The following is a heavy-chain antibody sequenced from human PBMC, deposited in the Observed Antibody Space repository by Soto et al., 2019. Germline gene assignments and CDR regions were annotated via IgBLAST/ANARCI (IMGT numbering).Heavy chain of an antibody. CDR3: ASFGSGSY. CDR1: GFTFSTYT. J-gene: IGHJ4*02. CDR2: ISTSGTYI. Sequence: GGSLRLSCAASGFTFSTYTMNWVRQAPGKGLEWVSFISTSGTYIYYADSVKGRFTISRDNAKNSLYLQMNSLRAEDTAVYYCASFGSGSYWGQGNLVTVSS. V-gene: IGHV3-21*01. D-gene: IGHD6-19*01.